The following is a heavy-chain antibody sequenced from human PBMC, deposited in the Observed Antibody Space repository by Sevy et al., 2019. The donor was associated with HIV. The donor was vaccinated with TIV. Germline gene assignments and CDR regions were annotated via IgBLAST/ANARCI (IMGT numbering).Heavy chain of an antibody. J-gene: IGHJ6*03. V-gene: IGHV3-15*01. CDR3: TKVMEIGQELKSYYMDV. Sequence: GGSLRLSCAASGFTFSNTWMSWIRQAPGKGLEWVGRIKSKTDGGTTDYAAPVKGRFSISRDDSKNTLYLQMSSLKTEDTALHYCTKVMEIGQELKSYYMDVWGKGTTVTVSS. CDR2: IKSKTDGGTT. CDR1: GFTFSNTW. D-gene: IGHD1-26*01.